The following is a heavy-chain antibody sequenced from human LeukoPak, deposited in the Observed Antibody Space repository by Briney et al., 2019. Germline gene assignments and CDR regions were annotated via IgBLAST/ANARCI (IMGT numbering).Heavy chain of an antibody. CDR1: GFTFSSYS. J-gene: IGHJ4*02. D-gene: IGHD3-22*01. V-gene: IGHV3-48*04. Sequence: GGSLRLSCAASGFTFSSYSMNWVRQAPGKGLEWVSYISSSSTIYYADSVKGRFTISRDNAKNSLYLQMNSLRAEDTAVYYCASDFHLLHDSSGYYKGLDYWGQGTLVTVSS. CDR3: ASDFHLLHDSSGYYKGLDY. CDR2: ISSSSTI.